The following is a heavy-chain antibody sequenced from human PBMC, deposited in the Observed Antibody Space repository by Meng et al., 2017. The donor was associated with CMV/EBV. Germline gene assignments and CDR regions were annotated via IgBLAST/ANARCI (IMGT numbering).Heavy chain of an antibody. CDR2: ISYDGSNK. CDR3: ATHRPTLYTYNFWGDAFDI. CDR1: GFTFSSYA. J-gene: IGHJ3*02. V-gene: IGHV3-30*04. D-gene: IGHD5-24*01. Sequence: LSLTCAASGFTFSSYAMHWVRQAPGKGLEWVAVISYDGSNKYYADSVKGRFTISRDNSKNTLYLQMNSLRAEDSAVYYCATHRPTLYTYNFWGDAFDIWGQGTMVTVSS.